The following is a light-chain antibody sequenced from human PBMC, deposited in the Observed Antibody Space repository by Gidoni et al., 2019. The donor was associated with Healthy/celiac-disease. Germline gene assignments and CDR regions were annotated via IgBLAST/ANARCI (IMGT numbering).Light chain of an antibody. J-gene: IGKJ1*01. CDR1: QSVSSY. CDR3: QQRSNWPPGRT. CDR2: DAS. V-gene: IGKV3-11*01. Sequence: EIVLTQSPATLSLSPGERATLSCRASQSVSSYLAWYQQNPGQAPRLLIYDASNRATGIPARFSGSGSGTDFTLTISSLEPEDFAVYYCQQRSNWPPGRTFGQGTKVEIK.